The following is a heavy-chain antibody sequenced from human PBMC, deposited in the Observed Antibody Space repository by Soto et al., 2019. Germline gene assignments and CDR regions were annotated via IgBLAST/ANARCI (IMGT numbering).Heavy chain of an antibody. Sequence: QVQLQESGPGLVKPSETLSLTCTVSGGSINIYYWSWIRQPPGKGLEWIGYMYNSGSTNYNPSLKSRFTISVDTSKKQISLNLSSVTAADTAVYYCARASSSSWKNYSYYYGMDVWGQGTTVTVSS. D-gene: IGHD2-2*01. CDR1: GGSINIYY. V-gene: IGHV4-59*01. CDR2: MYNSGST. J-gene: IGHJ6*02. CDR3: ARASSSSWKNYSYYYGMDV.